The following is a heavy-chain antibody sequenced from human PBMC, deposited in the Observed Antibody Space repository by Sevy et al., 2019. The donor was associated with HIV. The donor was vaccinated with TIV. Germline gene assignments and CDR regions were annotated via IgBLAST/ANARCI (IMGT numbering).Heavy chain of an antibody. V-gene: IGHV3-33*01. CDR2: IWSDGAYQ. CDR3: ATDRISDWFFDS. Sequence: GGSLRLSCTTSGFTFSAYAMHWVRQAPGKGLEWVAIIWSDGAYQYHGDSVKGRFTISRDNSKNTLYLQMNSLRAEDTAVYYCATDRISDWFFDSWGQGTLVTVSS. CDR1: GFTFSAYA. D-gene: IGHD3-9*01. J-gene: IGHJ4*02.